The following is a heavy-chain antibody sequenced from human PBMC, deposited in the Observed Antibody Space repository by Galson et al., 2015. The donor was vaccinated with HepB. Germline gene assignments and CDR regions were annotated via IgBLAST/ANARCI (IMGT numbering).Heavy chain of an antibody. J-gene: IGHJ5*02. CDR3: TRDNSKVWFDP. V-gene: IGHV3-49*04. CDR1: GFTFGDYA. CDR2: IRSKAYGGTT. Sequence: SLRLSCATSGFTFGDYAMSWVRQAPGKGLEWVGFIRSKAYGGTTEYAASVKGRFTISRDDSKSIAYLQMNSLKTEDTAVYYCTRDNSKVWFDPWGQGTLVTVSS.